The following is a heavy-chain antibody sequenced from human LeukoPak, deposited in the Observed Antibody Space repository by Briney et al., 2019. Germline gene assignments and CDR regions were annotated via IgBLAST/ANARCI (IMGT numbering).Heavy chain of an antibody. CDR3: ARDLSTATVTTGGDADY. V-gene: IGHV3-21*01. Sequence: GGSLRLSCAASGFTFSSYSMNWVRQAPGKGLEWVSSISSSSSYIYYADSVEGRFTISRDNAKNSLYLQMNSLRAEDTAVYYCARDLSTATVTTGGDADYWGQGTLSPSPQ. J-gene: IGHJ4*02. CDR2: ISSSSSYI. D-gene: IGHD4-11*01. CDR1: GFTFSSYS.